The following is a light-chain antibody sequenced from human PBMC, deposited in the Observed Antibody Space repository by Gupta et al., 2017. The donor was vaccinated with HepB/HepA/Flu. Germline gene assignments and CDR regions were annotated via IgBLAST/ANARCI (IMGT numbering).Light chain of an antibody. Sequence: RAPSVSVSPGKTARITCSGDTVPKKYVSWYQPKAGQAPVLAIYEDIKRPSGFPERFSGSSAGTVATVTITGAQLEEEADYYCYSTDSTGHPLFGGGTKLTVL. CDR3: YSTDSTGHPL. CDR2: EDI. J-gene: IGLJ2*01. V-gene: IGLV3-10*01. CDR1: TVPKKY.